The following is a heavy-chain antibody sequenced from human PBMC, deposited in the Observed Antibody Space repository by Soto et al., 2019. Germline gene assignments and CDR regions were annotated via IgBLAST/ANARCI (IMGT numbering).Heavy chain of an antibody. Sequence: GECLKISCKRSGYSLTSYWISWVRQMPGKGLELMGRIYPSDSYTNYSPSFQGHVTISADKSIRTAYFQWSSLKVSYTAMYYCARDSGSYSPMDVWGQGTTVTVSS. V-gene: IGHV5-10-1*01. CDR3: ARDSGSYSPMDV. J-gene: IGHJ6*02. CDR1: GYSLTSYW. D-gene: IGHD1-26*01. CDR2: IYPSDSYT.